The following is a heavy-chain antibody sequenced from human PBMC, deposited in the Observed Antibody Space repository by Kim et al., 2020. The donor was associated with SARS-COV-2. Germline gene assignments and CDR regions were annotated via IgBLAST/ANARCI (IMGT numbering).Heavy chain of an antibody. J-gene: IGHJ4*02. V-gene: IGHV3-11*06. D-gene: IGHD3-10*01. Sequence: GKGRFTISRDKAKNSLYLQMNSLRAEDTAVYYCARDPPPTYYYGSGSPDYWGQGTLVTVSS. CDR3: ARDPPPTYYYGSGSPDY.